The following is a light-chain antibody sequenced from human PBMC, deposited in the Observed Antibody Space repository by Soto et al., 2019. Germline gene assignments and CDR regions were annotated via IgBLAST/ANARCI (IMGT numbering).Light chain of an antibody. CDR3: QQYNSYPDA. J-gene: IGKJ1*01. CDR2: AAS. Sequence: IQMTQSPSTLCASFGDRVTITCRGRHSISMWVVWYQQKPGRAPQALIYAASSLQSGVPSRFSGNGSGTEFTLTISSLQPDDFATYYCQQYNSYPDAFGQGTKLDIK. CDR1: HSISMW. V-gene: IGKV1-5*01.